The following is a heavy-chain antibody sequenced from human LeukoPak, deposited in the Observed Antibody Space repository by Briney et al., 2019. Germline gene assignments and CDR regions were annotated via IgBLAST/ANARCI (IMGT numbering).Heavy chain of an antibody. V-gene: IGHV3-21*01. CDR1: GFTFSAYN. Sequence: GGSLRLSCAAAGFTFSAYNMNWVRRAPGKGLEWVASIDTSSSYIFYADSVRGRFTISRDNAKNSLTLQMNSLRVEDAAVYYCARSQRASAWYIDEYWGQGTVVTVSS. CDR3: ARSQRASAWYIDEY. D-gene: IGHD6-19*01. J-gene: IGHJ4*02. CDR2: IDTSSSYI.